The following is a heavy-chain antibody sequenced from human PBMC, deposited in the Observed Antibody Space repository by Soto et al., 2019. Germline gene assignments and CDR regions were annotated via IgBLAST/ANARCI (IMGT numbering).Heavy chain of an antibody. CDR2: IKSDGSSI. CDR1: GFTFSSYW. V-gene: IGHV3-74*01. J-gene: IGHJ4*02. D-gene: IGHD2-15*01. Sequence: GRSLRLSCAASGFTFSSYWMHWVRQAPGKGLVWVSRIKSDGSSISYADSVKGRFTISRDNAKNTLYLQMNSLRAEDTAVYYCARDINRWYDYWGQGTLVTVSS. CDR3: ARDINRWYDY.